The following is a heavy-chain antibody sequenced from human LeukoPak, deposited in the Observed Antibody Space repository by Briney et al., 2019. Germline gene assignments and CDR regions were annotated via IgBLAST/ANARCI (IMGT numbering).Heavy chain of an antibody. J-gene: IGHJ5*02. CDR1: GGAIRSADYY. CDR2: IHYSGTT. D-gene: IGHD3-22*01. V-gene: IGHV4-30-4*08. Sequence: SETLSLTXTVSGGAIRSADYYWSWIRQPPGKGPECIGFIHYSGTTSYKPSLKSRLTISIDTSKNHFSLKLGSVTAAGTAVYYCDRGPGSDSRGRRFDPWGQGALVTVSS. CDR3: DRGPGSDSRGRRFDP.